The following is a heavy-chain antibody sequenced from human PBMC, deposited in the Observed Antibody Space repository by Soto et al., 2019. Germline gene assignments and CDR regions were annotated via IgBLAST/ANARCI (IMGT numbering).Heavy chain of an antibody. V-gene: IGHV3-30*14. CDR3: ASARRYSTLQYGFHFDY. Sequence: QVQLVESGGGVVQPGRSLRLSCAASGFTFSSYAMHWVRQAPGKGLEWVAVISYDVNNKYYADSVKGRFTISRDNSKSTLYLQMNSLGPEDTALYFCASARRYSTLQYGFHFDYWGQGSLVTVSS. J-gene: IGHJ4*02. D-gene: IGHD4-4*01. CDR1: GFTFSSYA. CDR2: ISYDVNNK.